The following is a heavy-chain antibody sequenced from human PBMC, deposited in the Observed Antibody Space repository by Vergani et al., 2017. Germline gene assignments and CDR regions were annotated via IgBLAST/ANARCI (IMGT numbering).Heavy chain of an antibody. J-gene: IGHJ4*02. V-gene: IGHV4-31*03. Sequence: QVQLQESGPGLVKPSQTLSLTCSVSGDSISSGVYYWNWIRQHPGKGLGWIGYIYSTGSTHHNPSLRRRINMSVDTSKNQFSLKLNSVTAADTAVYYCAGMGGYDEGDAFRIGYFDSWGPGILVTVSS. CDR2: IYSTGST. CDR3: AGMGGYDEGDAFRIGYFDS. CDR1: GDSISSGVYY. D-gene: IGHD3-22*01.